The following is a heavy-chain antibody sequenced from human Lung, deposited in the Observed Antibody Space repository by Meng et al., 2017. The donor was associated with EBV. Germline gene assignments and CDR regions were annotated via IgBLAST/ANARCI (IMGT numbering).Heavy chain of an antibody. D-gene: IGHD6-19*01. V-gene: IGHV4-30-4*01. CDR3: ARLRLVWMFDY. CDR1: VASISSVDSY. CDR2: IYYSGST. Sequence: QRQLQSSVTCLMTPSHPLSLTCTVSVASISSVDSYWSWIRQPTVKSLEWIGNIYYSGSTYYTPSIKSRVTISVDKSKNQFSLKLSSVTAADTAVYYCARLRLVWMFDYWGQGALVTASS. J-gene: IGHJ4*02.